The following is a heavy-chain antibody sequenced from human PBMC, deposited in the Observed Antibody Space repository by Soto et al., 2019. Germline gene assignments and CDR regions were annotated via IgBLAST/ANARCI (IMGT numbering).Heavy chain of an antibody. Sequence: PGGSLRLSCAASGFTVSSNYMSWVRQAPGKGLEWVSVIYSGGSTYYADSVKGRFTISRDNSKNTLYLQMNSLRAEDTAVYYCASTPQLGKYYYYYYGMDVWGQGTTVTVSS. V-gene: IGHV3-53*01. J-gene: IGHJ6*02. D-gene: IGHD6-6*01. CDR1: GFTVSSNY. CDR2: IYSGGST. CDR3: ASTPQLGKYYYYYYGMDV.